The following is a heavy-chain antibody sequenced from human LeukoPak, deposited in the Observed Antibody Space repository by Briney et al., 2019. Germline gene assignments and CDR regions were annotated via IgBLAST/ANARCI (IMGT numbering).Heavy chain of an antibody. D-gene: IGHD3-22*01. Sequence: GGSLRLSCAASGFTLDDYIMHWVRQAPGKGLEWVSLISWDGDTTYYADSVKGRFTSSRDNSKNSLFLQVNSLRTEDTALYYCAKARGLIGGAFDIWGQGTMVTVSS. J-gene: IGHJ3*02. CDR3: AKARGLIGGAFDI. V-gene: IGHV3-43*01. CDR1: GFTLDDYI. CDR2: ISWDGDTT.